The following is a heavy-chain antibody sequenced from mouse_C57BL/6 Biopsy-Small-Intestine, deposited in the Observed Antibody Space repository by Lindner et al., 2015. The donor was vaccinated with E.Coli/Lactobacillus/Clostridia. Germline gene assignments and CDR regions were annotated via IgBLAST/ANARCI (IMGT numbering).Heavy chain of an antibody. CDR2: INPSTAGT. CDR1: GYSFTGYY. V-gene: IGHV1-42*01. Sequence: VQLQESGPELVKPGASVKISCMASGYSFTGYYMNWVKQSPEKSLEWIGEINPSTAGTTYNQKFKAKATLTVDKSSSTAYMQLKSLTSEDSAVYYCASRPSSLWYFDYWGQGTTLTVSS. D-gene: IGHD6-1*01. J-gene: IGHJ2*01. CDR3: ASRPSSLWYFDY.